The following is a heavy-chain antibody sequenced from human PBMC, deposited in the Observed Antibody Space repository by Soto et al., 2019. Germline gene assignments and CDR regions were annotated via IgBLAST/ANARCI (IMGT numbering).Heavy chain of an antibody. CDR2: INPNSGGT. V-gene: IGHV1-2*02. CDR1: GFTFTGHY. Sequence: ASVKVSCKASGFTFTGHYIQWVRQAPGQGLEWMGWINPNSGGTSYAQKFQGRVTMTRDTSITTAYMELSRLSSDDTAVYYCAKSGSSLRPSHGYFEFCGEGTLVTVS. CDR3: AKSGSSLRPSHGYFEF. D-gene: IGHD1-26*01. J-gene: IGHJ4*02.